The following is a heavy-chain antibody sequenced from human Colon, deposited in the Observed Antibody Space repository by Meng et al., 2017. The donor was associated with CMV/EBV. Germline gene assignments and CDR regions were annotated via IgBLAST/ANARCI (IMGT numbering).Heavy chain of an antibody. CDR3: AGDRWGPEY. D-gene: IGHD3-16*01. V-gene: IGHV3-74*01. J-gene: IGHJ4*02. CDR2: INSAANIT. Sequence: GESRKISCAASGFTFSRSWMHWARQAPGKGLVWVSRINSAANITHYAGSVKGRFAISRDNAKNTLYLQMNSLRVEDTAVYYCAGDRWGPEYWGQGTLVTVSS. CDR1: GFTFSRSW.